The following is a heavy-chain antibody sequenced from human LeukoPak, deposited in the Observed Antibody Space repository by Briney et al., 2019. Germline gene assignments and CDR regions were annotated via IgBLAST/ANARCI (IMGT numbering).Heavy chain of an antibody. CDR2: INPNGGGT. V-gene: IGHV1-2*02. D-gene: IGHD3-10*02. J-gene: IGHJ3*02. Sequence: GASVKVSCKPSGYIFIDYQSNWVRQAPGEGLEWMAWINPNGGGTKYAQKFQGRLTMTWDTAISTAYMELNTLTSDDTAVYYCAREAPMVGDSFDIWGHGTMVAVSS. CDR1: GYIFIDYQ. CDR3: AREAPMVGDSFDI.